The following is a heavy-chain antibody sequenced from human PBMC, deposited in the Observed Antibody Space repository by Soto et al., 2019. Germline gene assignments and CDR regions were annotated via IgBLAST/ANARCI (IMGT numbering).Heavy chain of an antibody. V-gene: IGHV3-20*04. CDR3: VRGASLNFDY. CDR1: GFTFDDYG. CDR2: VNWNGGST. J-gene: IGHJ4*02. Sequence: EVQLVESGGGVLRPGGSLRLSCAASGFTFDDYGMSWARQAPGKGLEWVSGVNWNGGSTGYADSLKGRFTISRDNAKNSLYLQMNSVRAEDTAFYYCVRGASLNFDYWGQGTLVTVSS. D-gene: IGHD1-26*01.